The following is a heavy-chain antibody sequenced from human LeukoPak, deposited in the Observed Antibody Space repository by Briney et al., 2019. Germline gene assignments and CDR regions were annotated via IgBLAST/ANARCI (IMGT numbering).Heavy chain of an antibody. V-gene: IGHV3-23*01. J-gene: IGHJ4*02. CDR1: EFTFSTNA. Sequence: PGASLRLSCVASEFTFSTNAMSWVRQAPGKGLEWVSGISGSGGSTYYADSVKGRFTISRDNSKNTMYLQMNSLRAEDTAVYYCAKDLRSVATILPFFDYWGQGTLVTVSS. D-gene: IGHD5-12*01. CDR3: AKDLRSVATILPFFDY. CDR2: ISGSGGST.